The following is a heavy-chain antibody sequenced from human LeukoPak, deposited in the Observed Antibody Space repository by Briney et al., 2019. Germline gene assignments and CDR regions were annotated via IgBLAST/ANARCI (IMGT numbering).Heavy chain of an antibody. Sequence: PGGSLRLSCAASGFTFSSYAMNWVRQAPGKGLEWVSGISGSGTNTYYADSVKGRFTISRDNSKNTLYMQMNSLRAEDTALYYCAKEGQTVAGNGYFDYWGQGTLVTVSS. CDR1: GFTFSSYA. CDR3: AKEGQTVAGNGYFDY. CDR2: ISGSGTNT. J-gene: IGHJ4*02. V-gene: IGHV3-23*01. D-gene: IGHD6-19*01.